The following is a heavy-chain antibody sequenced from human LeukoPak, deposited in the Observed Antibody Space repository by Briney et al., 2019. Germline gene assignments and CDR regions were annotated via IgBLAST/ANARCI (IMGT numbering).Heavy chain of an antibody. D-gene: IGHD3-16*01. CDR3: AKPHATHGALDAFDI. V-gene: IGHV3-23*01. Sequence: GGSLRLSCAASRFTFTNFAMSWVRQAPGKGLEWVSSISVGGGATYYADSVKGRFTISRDNSKNTLYLQMNSLRAEDTAVYYCAKPHATHGALDAFDIWGRGTMVTVSS. CDR1: RFTFTNFA. J-gene: IGHJ3*02. CDR2: ISVGGGAT.